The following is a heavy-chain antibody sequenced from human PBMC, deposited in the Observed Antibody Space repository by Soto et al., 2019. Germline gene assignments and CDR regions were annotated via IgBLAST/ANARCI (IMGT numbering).Heavy chain of an antibody. Sequence: QVQLVESGGGLVKPGGSLRLSCAASGFTFSDYYMSWIRQAPGKGPEWVSYISSSSSYTNYADSVKGRFTISRDNAKNSLYLQMNSLRAEDTAMYYCARTIAAAGGRRYFDLWGRGTLVTVSS. CDR3: ARTIAAAGGRRYFDL. CDR1: GFTFSDYY. CDR2: ISSSSSYT. J-gene: IGHJ2*01. V-gene: IGHV3-11*05. D-gene: IGHD6-13*01.